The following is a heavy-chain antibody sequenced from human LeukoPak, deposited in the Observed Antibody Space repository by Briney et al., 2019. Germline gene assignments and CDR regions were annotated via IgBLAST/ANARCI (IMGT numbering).Heavy chain of an antibody. CDR2: IYYSGST. Sequence: SETLSLTCTVSGGSISSGGYYWSWIRQHPGKGLEWIGYIYYSGSTYYNPSLKSRVTLSVDTSKNQFSLKLSSVTAADTAVYYCARDQVAGNWFDPWGQGTLVTVSS. J-gene: IGHJ5*02. CDR1: GGSISSGGYY. V-gene: IGHV4-31*03. CDR3: ARDQVAGNWFDP. D-gene: IGHD6-19*01.